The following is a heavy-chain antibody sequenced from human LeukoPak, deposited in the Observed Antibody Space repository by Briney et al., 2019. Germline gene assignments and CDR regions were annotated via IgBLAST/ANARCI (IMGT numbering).Heavy chain of an antibody. CDR1: GFTVSRSY. V-gene: IGHV3-53*01. Sequence: GRSLRLSCAASGFTVSRSYMIWARQAPGKGLEWVSVIYSGGTTYYADSVKGRFTISRDNSKKTLYLQMNSLSAEDTAVYYCARGRGYSQSNWVDPWGQGTMVTVSA. CDR3: ARGRGYSQSNWVDP. D-gene: IGHD5-18*01. J-gene: IGHJ5*02. CDR2: IYSGGTT.